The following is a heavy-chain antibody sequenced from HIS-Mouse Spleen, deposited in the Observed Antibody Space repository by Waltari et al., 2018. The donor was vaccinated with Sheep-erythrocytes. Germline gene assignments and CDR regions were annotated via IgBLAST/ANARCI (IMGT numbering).Heavy chain of an antibody. CDR3: ARVASGATFDY. J-gene: IGHJ4*02. D-gene: IGHD1-26*01. Sequence: SISSSSSYIYYADSVKGRFTIARDNAKNSLYLQMNSLRAEDTAVYYCARVASGATFDYWGQGTLVTVSS. CDR2: ISSSSSYI. V-gene: IGHV3-21*01.